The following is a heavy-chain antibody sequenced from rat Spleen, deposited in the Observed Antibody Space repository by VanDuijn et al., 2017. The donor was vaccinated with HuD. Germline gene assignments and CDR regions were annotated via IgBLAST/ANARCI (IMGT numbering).Heavy chain of an antibody. CDR3: VRRYCSGDSYVYYGLLLKRGFFEY. D-gene: IGHD1-6*01. Sequence: EVQLVESGGGLVQPGRSLKLSCAASGFIFSNYDMAWVRQTPTKGLEWIASISTGGGNTDYRDSVKGRITISRDNAKNTQYLQMYSLRYEDTDNYYCVRRYCSGDSYVYYGLLLKRGFFEYCRQGVMVTVSS. CDR1: GFIFSNYD. J-gene: IGHJ2*01. CDR2: ISTGGGNT. V-gene: IGHV5S14*01.